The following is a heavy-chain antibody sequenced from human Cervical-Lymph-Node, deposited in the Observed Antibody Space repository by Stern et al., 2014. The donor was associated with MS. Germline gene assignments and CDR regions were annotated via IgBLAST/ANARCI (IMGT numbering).Heavy chain of an antibody. CDR3: ASDTTGEDYFDY. CDR2: INLSDGST. J-gene: IGHJ4*02. CDR1: GDTFTSYH. D-gene: IGHD1-1*01. V-gene: IGHV1-46*01. Sequence: VQLVESGAEVKKPGASVKVSCKGSGDTFTSYHMHWVRQAPGQGLEWMGIINLSDGSTNYAQQFQGRVTLTRDTCASTVYKELSSLRSDDTAVYYCASDTTGEDYFDYWGQGALVTVSS.